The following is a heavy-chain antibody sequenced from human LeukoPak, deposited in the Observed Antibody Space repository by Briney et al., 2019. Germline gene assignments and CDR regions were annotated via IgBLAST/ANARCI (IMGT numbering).Heavy chain of an antibody. CDR1: GFTFSNAW. CDR2: IKSKTDGGTI. D-gene: IGHD3-10*01. V-gene: IGHV3-15*01. Sequence: MAGGSLRLSCAASGFTFSNAWMSWVRQAPGKGLEWVGRIKSKTDGGTIDYAAPVKGRFTISRDDSKNTLYLQMNSLKSEDTAVYYCSSLAMIRGVMPFDYWGQGTLVTVSS. J-gene: IGHJ4*02. CDR3: SSLAMIRGVMPFDY.